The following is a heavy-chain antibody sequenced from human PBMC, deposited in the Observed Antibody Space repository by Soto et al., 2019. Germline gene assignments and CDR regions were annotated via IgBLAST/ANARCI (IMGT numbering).Heavy chain of an antibody. D-gene: IGHD3-22*01. CDR2: ISGSGGST. Sequence: GGSLRLSCAASGFTFSSYAMSWVRQAPGKGLEWVSAISGSGGSTYYADSVKGRFTISRDNSKNRLYLQMNSLRAEDTAVYYCAKDQYYDSSGYYSVGYGHWFDPWGQGTLVTVSS. J-gene: IGHJ5*02. CDR1: GFTFSSYA. V-gene: IGHV3-23*01. CDR3: AKDQYYDSSGYYSVGYGHWFDP.